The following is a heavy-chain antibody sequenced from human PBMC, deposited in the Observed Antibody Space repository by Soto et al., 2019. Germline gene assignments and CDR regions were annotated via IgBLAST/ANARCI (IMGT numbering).Heavy chain of an antibody. CDR3: ASIVPAAPRYWFDP. CDR1: GFTFSDYY. D-gene: IGHD2-2*01. Sequence: QVQLVESGGGLVKPGGSLRLSCAASGFTFSDYYMSWIPQAPGQGLECVAYISSSSSNTNYAASVKGRFTSSRDNAKNALNLQMNSLRAEDTAGDYCASIVPAAPRYWFDPWGQGTPVTVSS. J-gene: IGHJ5*02. CDR2: ISSSSSNT. V-gene: IGHV3-11*06.